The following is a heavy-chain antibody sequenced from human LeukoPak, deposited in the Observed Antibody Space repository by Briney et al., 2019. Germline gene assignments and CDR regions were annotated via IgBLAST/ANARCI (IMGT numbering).Heavy chain of an antibody. V-gene: IGHV4-59*08. CDR1: GGSISSYY. Sequence: XETXSXXXTVSGGSISSYYWSWIRQPPGKGLEWIGYIYSSGSTNYNPSLKSRVTISVDTSKNQFSLKLSSVTAADTAVYYCVRLGCSNLDPPHLWGRGTLVTVSS. CDR2: IYSSGST. D-gene: IGHD2-2*01. J-gene: IGHJ5*02. CDR3: VRLGCSNLDPPHL.